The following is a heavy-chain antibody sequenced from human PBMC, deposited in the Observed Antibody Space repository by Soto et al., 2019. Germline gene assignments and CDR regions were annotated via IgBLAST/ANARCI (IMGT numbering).Heavy chain of an antibody. J-gene: IGHJ4*02. CDR2: IDPSDSYT. CDR3: ARQAALPYIPAAVNDY. D-gene: IGHD2-2*01. CDR1: GYRFTSYW. Sequence: ESLKVSCKGSGYRFTSYWIIWVRQMPGKGLEWMGRIDPSDSYTNYSPSFQGHVTISADKSIGTAYLQWSSMKASDTAMYYCARQAALPYIPAAVNDYWGQGTLVTVSS. V-gene: IGHV5-10-1*01.